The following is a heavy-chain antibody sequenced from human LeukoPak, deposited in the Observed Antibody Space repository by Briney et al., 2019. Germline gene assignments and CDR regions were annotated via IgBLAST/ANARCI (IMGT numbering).Heavy chain of an antibody. CDR2: ISGSGTNT. J-gene: IGHJ4*02. CDR1: GFTFSSYT. Sequence: GGSLRLSCAASGFTFSSYTMTWGRQAPGEGLGWVLVISGSGTNTHYADSVKGRFTISRDNSTNTLYLQMNSLSVEDTAVYYCAKSLRGAVMVDFDYWGQGPLVTVSS. V-gene: IGHV3-23*01. D-gene: IGHD2-21*01. CDR3: AKSLRGAVMVDFDY.